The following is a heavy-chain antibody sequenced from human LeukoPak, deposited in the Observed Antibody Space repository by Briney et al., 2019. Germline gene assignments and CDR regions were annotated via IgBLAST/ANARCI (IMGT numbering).Heavy chain of an antibody. J-gene: IGHJ4*02. CDR2: ISYSGST. D-gene: IGHD3-22*01. Sequence: SETLSLTCTVAGGSISSYYWSWIRQPPGKGLEWIGYISYSGSTNYDPSLKSRVTISVDTSKKQFSLKLSSVTGEDMDVYYCARERTSGYPYYFDYWGQGTLVTVSS. CDR3: ARERTSGYPYYFDY. V-gene: IGHV4-59*01. CDR1: GGSISSYY.